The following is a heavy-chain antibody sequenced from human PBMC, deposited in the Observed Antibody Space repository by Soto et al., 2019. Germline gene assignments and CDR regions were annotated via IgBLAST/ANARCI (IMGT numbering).Heavy chain of an antibody. D-gene: IGHD2-15*01. V-gene: IGHV4-30-4*01. Sequence: SETLSLTCSVSGDSISTVDYFWAWIRQPPGQALEYIGYIYKSATTHYNPSFEGRVAISLDTSKSHFSLNVTSVTAADTAVYFCARGRYCLTGRCFPNWFDSWGQGTLVTVSS. CDR1: GDSISTVDYF. CDR3: ARGRYCLTGRCFPNWFDS. J-gene: IGHJ5*01. CDR2: IYKSATT.